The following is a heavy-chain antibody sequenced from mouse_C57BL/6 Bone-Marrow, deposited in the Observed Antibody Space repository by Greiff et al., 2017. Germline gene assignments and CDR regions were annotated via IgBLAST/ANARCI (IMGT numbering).Heavy chain of an antibody. CDR1: GYPFTSYW. CDR3: ARKFKGAMDY. J-gene: IGHJ4*01. CDR2: IDPSDSYT. Sequence: VQLQQPGAELVMPGASVKLSCKASGYPFTSYWMHWVKQRPGQGLEWIGEIDPSDSYTNYNQKFKGKSTLTVDKSSSTAYMQLSSLTSEDSAVYYCARKFKGAMDYWGQGTSVTVSS. V-gene: IGHV1-69*01.